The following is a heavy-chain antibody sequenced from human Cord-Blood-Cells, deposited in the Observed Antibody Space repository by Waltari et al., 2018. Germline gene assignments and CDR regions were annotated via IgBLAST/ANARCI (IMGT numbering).Heavy chain of an antibody. D-gene: IGHD2-2*01. V-gene: IGHV3-30*18. J-gene: IGHJ4*02. CDR2: ISYDGSNK. CDR3: AKDCSSTSCFDY. Sequence: QVQLVESGGSVVQPGRSLRLSCAASGFTFSSYGMHWVRQAPGKGLEWVAVISYDGSNKYYADSVKGRFTISRDNSKNTLYLQMNSLRAEDTAVYYCAKDCSSTSCFDYWGQGTLVTVSS. CDR1: GFTFSSYG.